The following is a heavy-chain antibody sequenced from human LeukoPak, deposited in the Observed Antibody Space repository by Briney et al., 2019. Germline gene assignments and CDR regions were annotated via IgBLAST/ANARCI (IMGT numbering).Heavy chain of an antibody. V-gene: IGHV4-39*01. Sequence: NPSETLSLTCTVSSDFFSSVTDYWAWIRQPPGKGLEWIASGDYSGGTYYNPSLESRVAISADMSKNQISLKLSSVTAADTALYYCARHKNWKGVGIDYWGQGTLVTVSS. CDR3: ARHKNWKGVGIDY. CDR1: SDFFSSVTDY. J-gene: IGHJ4*02. CDR2: GDYSGGT. D-gene: IGHD1-1*01.